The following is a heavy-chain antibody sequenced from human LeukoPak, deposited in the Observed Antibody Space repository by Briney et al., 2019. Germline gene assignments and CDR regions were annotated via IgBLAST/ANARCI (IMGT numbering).Heavy chain of an antibody. D-gene: IGHD1-26*01. J-gene: IGHJ4*02. CDR1: GGTFISYA. Sequence: GASVKVSCKASGGTFISYAISWVRQAPGQGLEWMGGIIPIFGTANYAQKFQGRVTITADESTSTAYMELSSLRSEDTAVYYCARAEGIGVGATAWGFDYWGQGTLVTVSS. CDR2: IIPIFGTA. CDR3: ARAEGIGVGATAWGFDY. V-gene: IGHV1-69*13.